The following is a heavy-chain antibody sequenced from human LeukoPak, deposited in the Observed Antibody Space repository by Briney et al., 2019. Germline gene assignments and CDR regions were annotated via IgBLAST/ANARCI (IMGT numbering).Heavy chain of an antibody. D-gene: IGHD4-17*01. CDR3: ARAPGYGDYFDY. CDR1: GFSFSSYG. Sequence: GGSLRLSCAASGFSFSSYGMHWVRQAPGKGLEWVAVIWYDGSNKYYADSVKGRFTISRDNSKNTLYLQMNSLRAEDTAVYYCARAPGYGDYFDYWGQGTLVTVSS. CDR2: IWYDGSNK. J-gene: IGHJ4*02. V-gene: IGHV3-33*08.